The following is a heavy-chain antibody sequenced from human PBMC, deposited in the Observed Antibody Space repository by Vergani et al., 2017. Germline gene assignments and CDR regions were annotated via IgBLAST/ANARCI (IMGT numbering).Heavy chain of an antibody. CDR1: GGTFSSYT. CDR3: ARDSGLTTYYDLWSGFGPKPPYYYYMDV. V-gene: IGHV1-69*08. Sequence: QVQLVQSGAEVKKPGSSVKVSCKASGGTFSSYTISWVRQAPGQGLEWMGRIIPILGIANYAQKFQGRVTITRDTSASTAYMELSSLRSEDTAVYYCARDSGLTTYYDLWSGFGPKPPYYYYMDVWGKGTTVTVSS. J-gene: IGHJ6*03. D-gene: IGHD3-3*01. CDR2: IIPILGIA.